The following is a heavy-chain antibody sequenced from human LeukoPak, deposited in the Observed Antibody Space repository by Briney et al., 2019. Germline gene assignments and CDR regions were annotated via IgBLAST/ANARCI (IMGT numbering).Heavy chain of an antibody. D-gene: IGHD6-19*01. Sequence: PGGSLRLSCAASGFTFSRHWMYWVRQAPGKGLEWVAVISYDGSNKYYADSVKGRFTISRDNSKNTLYLQMNSLRAEDTAVYYCAKLVAVAVPTDYWGQGTLVTVSS. CDR1: GFTFSRHW. V-gene: IGHV3-30*18. CDR3: AKLVAVAVPTDY. CDR2: ISYDGSNK. J-gene: IGHJ4*02.